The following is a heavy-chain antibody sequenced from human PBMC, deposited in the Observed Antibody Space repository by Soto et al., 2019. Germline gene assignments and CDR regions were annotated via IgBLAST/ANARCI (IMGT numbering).Heavy chain of an antibody. CDR3: AKRPLTAAGFDY. V-gene: IGHV3-23*01. CDR1: GFTFSNYA. CDR2: ITGSGGGT. D-gene: IGHD6-13*01. J-gene: IGHJ4*02. Sequence: EVQLLESGGGLVQPGGSLRLSCAASGFTFSNYAMTWVRQAPGKGLEWVSVITGSGGGTYFVDSVKGRFTISRDNSKNPVYLQMNSLRAEDTAVYYCAKRPLTAAGFDYWGQETLVTVSS.